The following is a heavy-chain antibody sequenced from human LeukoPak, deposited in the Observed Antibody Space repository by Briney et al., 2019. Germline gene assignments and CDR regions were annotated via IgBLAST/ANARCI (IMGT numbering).Heavy chain of an antibody. CDR2: IYPRDSDT. V-gene: IGHV5-51*01. D-gene: IGHD3-16*01. Sequence: GESLKISFEASGYTFTHQWIGWVRQMPGTGLEWVGIIYPRDSDTIYSPSFQGHVTISAGTSINTAYLEWRSLEASDTAMYYCARHSDVVGAIWGQGTQVTVSS. CDR1: GYTFTHQW. J-gene: IGHJ4*02. CDR3: ARHSDVVGAI.